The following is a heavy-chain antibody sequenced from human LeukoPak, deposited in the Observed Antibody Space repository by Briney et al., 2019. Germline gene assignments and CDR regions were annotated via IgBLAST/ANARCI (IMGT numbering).Heavy chain of an antibody. CDR3: ARVLSGGDIVVVVAAIDY. V-gene: IGHV1-18*01. D-gene: IGHD2-15*01. CDR1: GGTLSSYA. CDR2: ISAYNGNT. J-gene: IGHJ4*02. Sequence: ASVKVSCKASGGTLSSYAISWVRQAPGQGLEWMGWISAYNGNTNYAQKLQGRVTMTTDTSTSTAYMELRSLRSDDTAVYYCARVLSGGDIVVVVAAIDYWGQGTLVTVSS.